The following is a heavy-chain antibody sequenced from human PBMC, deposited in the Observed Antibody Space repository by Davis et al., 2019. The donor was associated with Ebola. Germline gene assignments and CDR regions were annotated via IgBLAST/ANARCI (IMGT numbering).Heavy chain of an antibody. Sequence: ASVKVSCKASGYTFTSYAMHWVRQAPGQRLEWMGWINFGNGNTKYSQKFQGRVTITADESTSTAYMELRSLRSDDTAVYYCVRDGSYSSSWYNYWGQGTLVTVSS. J-gene: IGHJ4*02. D-gene: IGHD6-13*01. CDR2: INFGNGNT. V-gene: IGHV1-3*01. CDR1: GYTFTSYA. CDR3: VRDGSYSSSWYNY.